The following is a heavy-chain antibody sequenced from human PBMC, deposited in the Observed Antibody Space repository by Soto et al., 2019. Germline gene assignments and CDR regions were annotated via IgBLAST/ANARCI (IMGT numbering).Heavy chain of an antibody. CDR3: AKDQMYDGSSQLASFQH. V-gene: IGHV3-23*01. D-gene: IGHD3-22*01. CDR2: ISGSGGST. CDR1: GFTFSSYA. Sequence: GGSLRLSCAASGFTFSSYAMSWVRQAPGKGLEWVSAISGSGGSTYYADSVKGRFTISRDNSKNTLYLQMNSLRAEDTAVYYCAKDQMYDGSSQLASFQHWGQGTLVTVSS. J-gene: IGHJ1*01.